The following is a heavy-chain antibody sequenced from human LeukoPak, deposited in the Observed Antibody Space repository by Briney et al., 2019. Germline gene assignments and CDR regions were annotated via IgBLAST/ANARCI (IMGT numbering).Heavy chain of an antibody. CDR1: GGSISSYY. Sequence: SETLSLTCTVSGGSISSYYWSWIRQPPGKGLEWIGYIYYSGSTSYNPSLKSRVTISVDTSKNQFSLKLSSVTAADTAVYYCASVPGIAVAGISYWGQGTLVTVSS. CDR2: IYYSGST. CDR3: ASVPGIAVAGISY. D-gene: IGHD6-19*01. V-gene: IGHV4-59*01. J-gene: IGHJ4*02.